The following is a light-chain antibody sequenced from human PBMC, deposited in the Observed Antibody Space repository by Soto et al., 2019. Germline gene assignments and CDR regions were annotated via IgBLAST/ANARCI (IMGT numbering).Light chain of an antibody. CDR1: SSDVGAYNY. V-gene: IGLV2-11*01. CDR2: DVS. J-gene: IGLJ3*02. Sequence: QSVLTQPRSVSGSPGQSVTISCTGSSSDVGAYNYVSWYQKHPGKAPKLMIYDVSKRPSGVPDRFSGSKSGNTASLTISGLQAEDEADYYCCSYAGSYTHWVFGGGTKLTVL. CDR3: CSYAGSYTHWV.